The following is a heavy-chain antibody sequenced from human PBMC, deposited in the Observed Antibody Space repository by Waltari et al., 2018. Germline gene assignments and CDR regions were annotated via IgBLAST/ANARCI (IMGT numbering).Heavy chain of an antibody. CDR2: ISSTTTT. V-gene: IGHV3-48*01. J-gene: IGHJ3*02. CDR3: ARGRNGYIQDVFDI. Sequence: EVHLVASGGGLVQPGESLRLSCAASGFTFSTYNMNWVRKAPGKGLEWVSYISSTTTTYYADYVKGRFTISRDNAKNSLYLQMNSLRAEDTALYYCARGRNGYIQDVFDIWGQGTMVSVSS. CDR1: GFTFSTYN. D-gene: IGHD5-12*01.